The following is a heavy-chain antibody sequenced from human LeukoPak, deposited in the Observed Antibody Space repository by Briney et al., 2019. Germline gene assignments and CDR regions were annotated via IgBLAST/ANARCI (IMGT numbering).Heavy chain of an antibody. Sequence: GESLKISCKGSGYSFTSYWIGWVRQMPGKGLEWMGIIYPGDSDTRYSPSFQGQVTISADKSISTAYQQWSSLKASDTAMYYCARHPYYYDSSGYSGLDYWGQGTLVTVSS. J-gene: IGHJ4*02. CDR3: ARHPYYYDSSGYSGLDY. CDR1: GYSFTSYW. CDR2: IYPGDSDT. D-gene: IGHD3-22*01. V-gene: IGHV5-51*01.